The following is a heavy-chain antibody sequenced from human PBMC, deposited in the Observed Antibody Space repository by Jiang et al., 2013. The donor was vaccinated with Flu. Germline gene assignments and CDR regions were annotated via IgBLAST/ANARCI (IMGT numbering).Heavy chain of an antibody. Sequence: GLVQPGGSLRLSCAASGFTFSSYWMSWVRQAPGKGLEWVANIKQDGSEKYYVDSVKGRFTISRDNAKNSLYLQMNSLRAEDTAVYYCAREGPVWFGELLNNWFDPWGQGTLVTVSS. CDR2: IKQDGSEK. D-gene: IGHD3-10*01. V-gene: IGHV3-7*01. CDR3: AREGPVWFGELLNNWFDP. J-gene: IGHJ5*02. CDR1: GFTFSSYW.